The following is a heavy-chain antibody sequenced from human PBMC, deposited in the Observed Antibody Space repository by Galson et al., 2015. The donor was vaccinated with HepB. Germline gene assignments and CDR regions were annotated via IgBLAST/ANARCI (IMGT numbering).Heavy chain of an antibody. CDR3: ARSFDWFSQGYMDV. V-gene: IGHV1-69*13. Sequence: SVKVSCKASGGTFSSYAISWVRQAPGQGLEWMGGIIPIFGTANYAQKFQGRVTITADESTSTAYMELSSLRSEDTAVYYCARSFDWFSQGYMDVWGKGTTVTVSS. D-gene: IGHD3-9*01. CDR2: IIPIFGTA. CDR1: GGTFSSYA. J-gene: IGHJ6*03.